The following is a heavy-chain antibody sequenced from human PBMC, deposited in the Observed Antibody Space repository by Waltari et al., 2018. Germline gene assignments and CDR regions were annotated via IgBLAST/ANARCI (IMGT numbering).Heavy chain of an antibody. J-gene: IGHJ4*02. D-gene: IGHD3-22*01. CDR3: ARVSRGGYDSSGPDY. CDR1: GGSISSVSYY. V-gene: IGHV4-61*09. CDR2: IYTSGST. Sequence: QVQLQESGPGLVKPSQTLSLTCTVSGGSISSVSYYWSWIRQPAGKGLEGIGYIYTSGSTNYNPSLKSRVTVSVDTSKNQFSLKLSSVTAADTAVYYCARVSRGGYDSSGPDYWGQGTLVTVSS.